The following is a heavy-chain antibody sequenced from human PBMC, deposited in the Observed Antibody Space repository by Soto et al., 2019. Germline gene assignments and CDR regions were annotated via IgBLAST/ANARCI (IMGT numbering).Heavy chain of an antibody. V-gene: IGHV4-4*07. CDR1: GASVNSYS. Sequence: QVHLQESGPGLVKPSETLSLTCSVSGASVNSYSWSWIRQSAGKGLEWIGRIYTSASTNYSPFFKGRVTLSVDTSENQVFLKLTSVAAADTAIYYCAKDREEGYNFYYGMDVWGQGATVTVSS. D-gene: IGHD5-12*01. CDR2: IYTSAST. J-gene: IGHJ6*02. CDR3: AKDREEGYNFYYGMDV.